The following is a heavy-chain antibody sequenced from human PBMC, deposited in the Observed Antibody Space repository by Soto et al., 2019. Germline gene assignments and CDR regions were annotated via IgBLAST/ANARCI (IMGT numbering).Heavy chain of an antibody. V-gene: IGHV1-69*13. CDR2: IIPIFGTA. CDR1: GGTFSSYA. D-gene: IGHD3-22*01. J-gene: IGHJ3*02. CDR3: ARELAYYYDSSGYYRDAFDI. Sequence: ASVKVSCKASGGTFSSYAISWVRQAPGQGLEWMGGIIPIFGTANYAQKFQGRVTITADESTSTAYMELSSLRSEDTAVYYCARELAYYYDSSGYYRDAFDIWGQGTMVTVSS.